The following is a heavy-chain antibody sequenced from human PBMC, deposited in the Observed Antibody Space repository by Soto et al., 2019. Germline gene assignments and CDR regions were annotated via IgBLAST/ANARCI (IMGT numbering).Heavy chain of an antibody. D-gene: IGHD3-10*01. J-gene: IGHJ4*02. Sequence: QVQLVQSGAEVKKPGSSVKDSCKASGGTFSSYTISWVRQAPGQGLEWMGRIIPILGIANYERKFQGRVTKTADHSTGTAYMQLSSLRSEDTAVYYCARDQDALWVGFLFCWGQGTLVTVSS. CDR2: IIPILGIA. CDR1: GGTFSSYT. CDR3: ARDQDALWVGFLFC. V-gene: IGHV1-69*08.